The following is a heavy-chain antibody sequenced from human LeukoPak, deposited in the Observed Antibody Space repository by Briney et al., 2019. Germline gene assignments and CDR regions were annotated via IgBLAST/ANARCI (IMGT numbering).Heavy chain of an antibody. CDR1: GGSISSDNW. D-gene: IGHD1-7*01. CDR2: IYHSGST. CDR3: ATESNGNYPVEHAFHI. Sequence: SGTLSLTCAVSGGSISSDNWWSWVRQPPGKGLEWIGEIYHSGSTNYNPSLQSRVTISVDKSNNHFSLRLTSVTAADTAVYYCATESNGNYPVEHAFHIWGQGTMVTVSS. V-gene: IGHV4-4*02. J-gene: IGHJ3*02.